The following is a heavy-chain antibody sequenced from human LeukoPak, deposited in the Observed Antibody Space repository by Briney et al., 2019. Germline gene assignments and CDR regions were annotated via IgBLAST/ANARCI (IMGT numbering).Heavy chain of an antibody. V-gene: IGHV3-33*01. CDR1: RFTCSSYD. D-gene: IGHD5-18*01. J-gene: IGHJ5*02. CDR3: ARDHSNGVGPVA. Sequence: PGVSLRLSCSASRFTCSSYDMFWLPQAPGKGLVGLTLIWCDGSNKYYADPVKGRLTISRDNCKNTLHLHMKSPRAEDVAVYYCARDHSNGVGPVAWGQGTLVTVSS. CDR2: IWCDGSNK.